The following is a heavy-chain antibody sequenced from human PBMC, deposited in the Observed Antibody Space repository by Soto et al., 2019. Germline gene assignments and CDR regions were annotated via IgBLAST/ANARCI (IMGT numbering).Heavy chain of an antibody. CDR3: LTQGFGPLHGLVDV. D-gene: IGHD3-9*01. CDR2: IKYSGTT. V-gene: IGHV4-39*03. J-gene: IGHJ6*02. Sequence: SETLSLTCTVSGGSISSSSCHWGWIRLPPGKGLEWIASIKYSGTTFCNPSLKSRVTLSVDTSKNQFALKLSSVTAADTAVYYCLTQGFGPLHGLVDVWGQGTSVTVSS. CDR1: GGSISSSSCH.